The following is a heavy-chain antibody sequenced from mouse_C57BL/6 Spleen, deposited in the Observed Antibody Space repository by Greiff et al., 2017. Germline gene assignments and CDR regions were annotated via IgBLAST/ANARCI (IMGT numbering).Heavy chain of an antibody. CDR1: GYSITSGYY. CDR2: ISYDGSN. CDR3: ARVAQARGYAMDY. V-gene: IGHV3-6*01. D-gene: IGHD3-2*02. Sequence: EVKLVDSGPGLVKPSQSLSLTCSVTGYSITSGYYWNWIRQFPGNKLEWMGYISYDGSNNYNPSLKNRISITRDTSKNQFFLKLNSVTTEDTATYYCARVAQARGYAMDYWGQGTSVTVSS. J-gene: IGHJ4*01.